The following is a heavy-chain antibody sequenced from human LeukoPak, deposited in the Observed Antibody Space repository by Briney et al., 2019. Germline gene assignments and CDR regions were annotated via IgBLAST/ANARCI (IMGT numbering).Heavy chain of an antibody. D-gene: IGHD1-1*01. J-gene: IGHJ4*02. Sequence: SQTLSLTCAISGDSVSSNSAAWNWIRQSPSRGLEWLGRTYYWSKWNTYYAVSVKSRISINRDTSKNQISLQLNSVTPEDTAVYYCARSTGPIDYWGQGTLVTVSS. CDR1: GDSVSSNSAA. CDR2: TYYWSKWNT. V-gene: IGHV6-1*01. CDR3: ARSTGPIDY.